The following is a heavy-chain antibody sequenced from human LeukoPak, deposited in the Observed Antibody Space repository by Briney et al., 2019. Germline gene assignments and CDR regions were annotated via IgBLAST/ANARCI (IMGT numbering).Heavy chain of an antibody. J-gene: IGHJ4*02. CDR2: IWYDGSNK. D-gene: IGHD1-26*01. CDR1: GFTFSSYG. CDR3: AKGKVNHLGAFDQ. V-gene: IGHV3-33*06. Sequence: GGSLRLSRAASGFTFSSYGMHWVRQAPGKGLEWVAVIWYDGSNKYYADSVKGRFTISRDNSKNTLYLQMNSLRVDDTATYYGAKGKVNHLGAFDQWGQGTLVTVSS.